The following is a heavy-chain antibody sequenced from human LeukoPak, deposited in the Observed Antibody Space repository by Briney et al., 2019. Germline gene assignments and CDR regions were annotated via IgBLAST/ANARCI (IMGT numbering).Heavy chain of an antibody. V-gene: IGHV4-59*01. Sequence: PSETLSLTCTVSGGSISSYYWSWIRQPPGKGLEWIGYIYYSGSTNYNPSLKSRVTISVDTSKNQFSLKLSSVTAADTAVYYCARGLAYDFWSGYSVPTPNWFDPWGQGTLVTVSS. CDR1: GGSISSYY. D-gene: IGHD3-3*01. J-gene: IGHJ5*02. CDR3: ARGLAYDFWSGYSVPTPNWFDP. CDR2: IYYSGST.